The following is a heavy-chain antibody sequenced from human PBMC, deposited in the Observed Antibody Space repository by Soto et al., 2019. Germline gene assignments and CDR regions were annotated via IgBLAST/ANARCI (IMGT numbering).Heavy chain of an antibody. V-gene: IGHV3-11*05. CDR2: IAGTSYYT. CDR3: ARAKSSGRDDAFDI. Sequence: QVQLVEAGGGLVEPGGSLRLSCGASGFTFRDYYMTWIRQAPGKGLEWVSYIAGTSYYTNYADSVKGRFIISRDNAKSSLYLQMTSLIAEDTAVYYCARAKSSGRDDAFDIWGQGTVVTVSS. CDR1: GFTFRDYY. D-gene: IGHD1-26*01. J-gene: IGHJ3*02.